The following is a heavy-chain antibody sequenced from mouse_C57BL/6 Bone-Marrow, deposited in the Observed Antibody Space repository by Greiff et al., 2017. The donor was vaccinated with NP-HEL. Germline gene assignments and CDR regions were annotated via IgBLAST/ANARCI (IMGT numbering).Heavy chain of an antibody. D-gene: IGHD1-1*01. V-gene: IGHV1-82*01. CDR3: AGTTVFDY. J-gene: IGHJ2*01. CDR2: IYPGDGDT. CDR1: GYSFSSSW. Sequence: QVQLKESGPELVKPGASVKISCKASGYSFSSSWMNWVKQRPGKGLEWIGRIYPGDGDTNYNGKFKGMATLPADKYSSTAYMQLSSLTSEDSEVYVCAGTTVFDYWGQGTTLTVAS.